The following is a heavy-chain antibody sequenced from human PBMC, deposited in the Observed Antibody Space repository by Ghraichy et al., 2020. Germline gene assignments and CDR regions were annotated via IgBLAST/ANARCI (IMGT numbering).Heavy chain of an antibody. Sequence: GGSLRLSCTASGFTFSSYAMTWVRQAPGKGLEWVSFITASGGSTNSADSVKGRFTISRDNSKNTLYLQMNSLRAEATAVYYCAKDPSGVDSGSGSPAGYWGQGTLVTVSS. D-gene: IGHD3-10*01. V-gene: IGHV3-23*01. CDR1: GFTFSSYA. CDR3: AKDPSGVDSGSGSPAGY. CDR2: ITASGGST. J-gene: IGHJ4*02.